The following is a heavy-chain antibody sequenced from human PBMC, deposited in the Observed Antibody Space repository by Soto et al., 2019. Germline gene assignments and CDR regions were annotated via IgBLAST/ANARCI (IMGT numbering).Heavy chain of an antibody. D-gene: IGHD2-2*02. CDR2: LHSDGSTT. Sequence: LRLSCADSGFILSSYWMHWVRQVPGKGLVWVSRLHSDGSTTTYADSVKGRFTISRDNAKNTLYLQMNSLRAEDTAVYYCARELPTTIRGGYYYSYGMDVWGQGTTVTVSS. CDR1: GFILSSYW. CDR3: ARELPTTIRGGYYYSYGMDV. V-gene: IGHV3-74*03. J-gene: IGHJ6*02.